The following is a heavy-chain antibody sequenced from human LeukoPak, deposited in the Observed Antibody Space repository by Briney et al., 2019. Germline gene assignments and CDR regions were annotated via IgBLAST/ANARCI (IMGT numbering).Heavy chain of an antibody. CDR2: ISYDGSNR. CDR3: AKDSRGSRQH. Sequence: GRSLRLSCAASGFTFSSNGMHWVRQAPGKGLEWVAVISYDGSNRYYADFVKGRFTISRDNSKNTLYLQMNSLRPEDTAVYYCAKDSRGSRQHWGQGTLVTVSS. D-gene: IGHD6-13*01. V-gene: IGHV3-30*18. CDR1: GFTFSSNG. J-gene: IGHJ4*02.